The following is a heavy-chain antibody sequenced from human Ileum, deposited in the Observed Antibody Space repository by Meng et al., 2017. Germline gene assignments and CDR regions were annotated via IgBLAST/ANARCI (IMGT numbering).Heavy chain of an antibody. CDR3: AKRVDSGGSKYYFDY. D-gene: IGHD3-22*01. J-gene: IGHJ4*02. CDR1: GFTFSSYA. CDR2: ISASGAST. Sequence: VQVVDVGGGLVQPGGSLRLSCAASGFTFSSYAMSWVRQAPGKGLEWVSAISASGASTYYADSVKGRFTISRDNSKNTLYVQMNSLRAEDTALYYCAKRVDSGGSKYYFDYWGQGTLVTVSS. V-gene: IGHV3-23*04.